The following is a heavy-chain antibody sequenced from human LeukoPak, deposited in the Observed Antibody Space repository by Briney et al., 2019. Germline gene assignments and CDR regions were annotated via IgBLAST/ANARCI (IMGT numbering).Heavy chain of an antibody. CDR3: AKAITMVRGVIPDY. J-gene: IGHJ4*02. CDR1: GFPFSSYW. CDR2: IHYDGSNK. Sequence: PGGSLRLSCGASGFPFSSYWMSWVRQAPGKGLEWVAFIHYDGSNKYYADSVKGRFTLSRDNSKNTLYLQMNSLRAEDTAVYFCAKAITMVRGVIPDYWGQGTLVTVSS. D-gene: IGHD3-10*01. V-gene: IGHV3-30*02.